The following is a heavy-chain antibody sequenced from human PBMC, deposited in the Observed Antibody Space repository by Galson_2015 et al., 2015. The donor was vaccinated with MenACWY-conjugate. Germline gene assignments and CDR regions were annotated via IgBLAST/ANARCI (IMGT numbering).Heavy chain of an antibody. D-gene: IGHD1-26*01. CDR3: ARHPPGGRGMDV. V-gene: IGHV5-51*01. CDR2: ISPTDSKT. CDR1: GYNFITYW. J-gene: IGHJ6*02. Sequence: QSGAEVKKPGESLQISCKASGYNFITYWIGWVRQVPGKGLEWVGLISPTDSKTRYSPAFEGRVTISADNSITTAYLQWNSLQASDTAMYYCARHPPGGRGMDVWGQGTTVTVSS.